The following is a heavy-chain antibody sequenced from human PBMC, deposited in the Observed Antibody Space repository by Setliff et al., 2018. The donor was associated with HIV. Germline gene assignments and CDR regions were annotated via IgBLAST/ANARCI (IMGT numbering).Heavy chain of an antibody. V-gene: IGHV1-2*02. Sequence: EASVKVSCKASGYTFTDYYIHWVRQAPGQGLEWMGWIYPNTGGTNYAQKFQGRVTMTRDTSISTAYMELSRPRSDDTAVYYCARSTTADWGQGTMVTVSS. CDR1: GYTFTDYY. D-gene: IGHD4-17*01. J-gene: IGHJ4*02. CDR2: IYPNTGGT. CDR3: ARSTTAD.